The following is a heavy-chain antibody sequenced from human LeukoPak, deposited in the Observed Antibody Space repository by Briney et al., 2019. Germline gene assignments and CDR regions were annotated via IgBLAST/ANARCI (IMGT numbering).Heavy chain of an antibody. Sequence: GKSLRLSCVASGFTFSSYSMNWVRQAPGKGLEWVSYISGSSTTIKYPNSVKGRFTISRDNAKNSVYLQMGSLRDEDTAVYYCARSDGAYSDYWGQRTLVTVSS. V-gene: IGHV3-48*02. CDR2: ISGSSTTI. CDR1: GFTFSSYS. D-gene: IGHD4-17*01. J-gene: IGHJ4*02. CDR3: ARSDGAYSDY.